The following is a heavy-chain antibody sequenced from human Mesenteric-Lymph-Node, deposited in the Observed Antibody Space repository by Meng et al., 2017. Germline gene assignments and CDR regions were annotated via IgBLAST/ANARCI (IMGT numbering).Heavy chain of an antibody. Sequence: VQLPESGTGLVRTSETLALNCNVSGGSVSSGGYYWSWIRQPPGNGLEWIGYIYYGGTPNYNPSLKSRVPISVDTSKNQFSLKLSSVTAADTAVYYCARGSRGYSYGWGQGTLVTVSS. D-gene: IGHD5-18*01. CDR3: ARGSRGYSYG. J-gene: IGHJ4*02. CDR1: GGSVSSGGYY. V-gene: IGHV4-61*08. CDR2: IYYGGTP.